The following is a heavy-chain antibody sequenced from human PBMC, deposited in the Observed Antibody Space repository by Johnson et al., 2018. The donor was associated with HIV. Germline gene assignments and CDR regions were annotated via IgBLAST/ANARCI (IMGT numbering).Heavy chain of an antibody. D-gene: IGHD2-21*02. CDR2: IDWNGGRQ. Sequence: VQLVESGGGLVQPGGSLRLSCAASGFTFDDYGMSWVRQGPGKGLEWVSGIDWNGGRQTYVDSVKGRFTISRDNSKNTLYLQMNSLRAEDTAVYYCAKDRRYCGGDCSVDAFDIWGQGTMVTVSS. CDR1: GFTFDDYG. V-gene: IGHV3-20*04. J-gene: IGHJ3*02. CDR3: AKDRRYCGGDCSVDAFDI.